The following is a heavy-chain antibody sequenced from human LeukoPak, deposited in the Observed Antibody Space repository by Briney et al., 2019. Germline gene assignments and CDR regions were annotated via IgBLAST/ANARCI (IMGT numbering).Heavy chain of an antibody. Sequence: SETLSLTCTVSGGSISSYYWSWIRQPPGKGLEWIGYIYYSGSTNYNPSLKSRVTISVDTSKNQFSLKLSSVTAADTAVYYCAREGSGGTTWPWGQGTLVTVSS. V-gene: IGHV4-59*12. J-gene: IGHJ5*02. D-gene: IGHD2-15*01. CDR2: IYYSGST. CDR3: AREGSGGTTWP. CDR1: GGSISSYY.